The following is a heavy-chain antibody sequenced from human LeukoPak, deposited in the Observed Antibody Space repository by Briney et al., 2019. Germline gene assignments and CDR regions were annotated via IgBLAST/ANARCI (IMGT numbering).Heavy chain of an antibody. D-gene: IGHD3-3*01. CDR3: ASSYYDFWSGENYYYYYMDV. Sequence: SETLSLTCTVSGGSISSYYWSWIRQPPGKGLEWIGYIYTSGSANYNPSLKSRVTISVDTSKNQFSLKLSSVTAADTAVYYCASSYYDFWSGENYYYYYMDVWGKGTTVTVSS. V-gene: IGHV4-4*09. J-gene: IGHJ6*03. CDR2: IYTSGSA. CDR1: GGSISSYY.